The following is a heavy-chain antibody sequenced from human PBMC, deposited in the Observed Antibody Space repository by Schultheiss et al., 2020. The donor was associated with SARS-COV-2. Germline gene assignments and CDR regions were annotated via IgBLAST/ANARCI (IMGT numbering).Heavy chain of an antibody. D-gene: IGHD3-3*01. CDR3: AKDRRRNFGVVRRTSYYYGMDV. V-gene: IGHV3-13*01. CDR1: GFTFSSYD. CDR2: IGTAGDT. Sequence: GGSLRLSCAASGFTFSSYDMHWVRQATGKGLEWVSAIGTAGDTYYPGSVKGRFTISRENAKNSLYLQMNSLRAGDTAVYYCAKDRRRNFGVVRRTSYYYGMDVWGQGTTVTVSS. J-gene: IGHJ6*02.